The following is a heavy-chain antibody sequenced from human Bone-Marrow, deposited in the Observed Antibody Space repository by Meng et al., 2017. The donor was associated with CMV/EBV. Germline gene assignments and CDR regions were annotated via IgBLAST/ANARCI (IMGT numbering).Heavy chain of an antibody. J-gene: IGHJ5*02. D-gene: IGHD2-2*02. CDR3: ARERSEIVVVPAAIWFDP. CDR2: ISSSSSYI. V-gene: IGHV3-21*01. CDR1: TFISYS. Sequence: TFISYSLNWVRQAPGKGLEWVSSISSSSSYIYYADSVKGRFTISRDNAKNSLYLQMNSLRAEDTAVYYCARERSEIVVVPAAIWFDPWGQGTLVTVSS.